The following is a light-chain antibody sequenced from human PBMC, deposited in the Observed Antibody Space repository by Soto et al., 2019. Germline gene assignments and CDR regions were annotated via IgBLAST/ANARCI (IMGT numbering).Light chain of an antibody. Sequence: EIVLTQSPDTLSLSPGERVTLSCRASQSVTTYLAWYQQKPGQAPRLLIYDASNRATGIPARFSGSGSGTDFTLTVSSLEPEDFAVYYCQQRSNWPPLISFGQGTRLEIK. CDR2: DAS. J-gene: IGKJ5*01. CDR3: QQRSNWPPLIS. V-gene: IGKV3-11*01. CDR1: QSVTTY.